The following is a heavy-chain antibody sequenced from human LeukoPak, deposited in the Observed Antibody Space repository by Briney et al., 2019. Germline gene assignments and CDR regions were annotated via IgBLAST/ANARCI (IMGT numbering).Heavy chain of an antibody. CDR2: ISAYNGNT. J-gene: IGHJ4*02. CDR3: ARDDYVLGSYRSGFDY. D-gene: IGHD3-16*02. Sequence: ASVKVSCKASGYTFTSYGISWVRQAPGQGLEWMGWISAYNGNTNYAQKLQGRVTMTTDTSTSTAYMELRSLRPDDTAVYYCARDDYVLGSYRSGFDYWGQGTLVTVSS. V-gene: IGHV1-18*01. CDR1: GYTFTSYG.